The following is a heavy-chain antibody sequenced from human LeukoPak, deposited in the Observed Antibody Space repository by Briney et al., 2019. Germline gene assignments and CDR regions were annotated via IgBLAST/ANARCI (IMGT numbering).Heavy chain of an antibody. D-gene: IGHD1-1*01. Sequence: ASVKVSCKASGYTFTSYGISWVRQAPGQGLEWMGWINPNSGGTNYAQKFQGRVTMTRDTSITTAYMELSRLRSDDTAVYYCAGPVQRGNSYLFDYWGQGTLVTVSS. CDR2: INPNSGGT. J-gene: IGHJ4*02. CDR1: GYTFTSYG. CDR3: AGPVQRGNSYLFDY. V-gene: IGHV1-2*02.